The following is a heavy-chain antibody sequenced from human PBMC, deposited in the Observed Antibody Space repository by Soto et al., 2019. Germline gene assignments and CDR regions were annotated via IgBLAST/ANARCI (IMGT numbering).Heavy chain of an antibody. CDR1: GGSISSSSYY. D-gene: IGHD3-16*01. CDR3: ARELRLRPSATSDAFDI. Sequence: SETLSLTCTVSGGSISSSSYYWGWIRQPPGKGLEWIGSIYYSGSTYYNPSLKSRVTISVDTSKNQFSLKLSSVTAADTAVYYCARELRLRPSATSDAFDIWGKGTMVTV. J-gene: IGHJ3*02. CDR2: IYYSGST. V-gene: IGHV4-39*02.